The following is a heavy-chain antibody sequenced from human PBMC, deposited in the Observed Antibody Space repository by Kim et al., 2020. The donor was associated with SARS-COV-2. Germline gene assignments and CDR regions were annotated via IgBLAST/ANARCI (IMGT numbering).Heavy chain of an antibody. V-gene: IGHV1-2*02. D-gene: IGHD6-6*01. CDR2: INPNSGGT. J-gene: IGHJ6*02. CDR1: GYTFTGYY. Sequence: ASVKVSCKASGYTFTGYYMHWVRQAPGQGLEWMGWINPNSGGTNYAQKFQGRVTMTRDTSISTAYMELSRLRSDDTAVYYCARDSYSSSSGCQVCYYGMDVWGQGTTVTVSS. CDR3: ARDSYSSSSGCQVCYYGMDV.